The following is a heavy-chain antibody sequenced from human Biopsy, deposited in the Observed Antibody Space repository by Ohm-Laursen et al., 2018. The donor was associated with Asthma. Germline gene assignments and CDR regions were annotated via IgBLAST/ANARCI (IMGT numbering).Heavy chain of an antibody. CDR3: ARATYYDILTGYHPFQH. J-gene: IGHJ1*01. V-gene: IGHV7-4-1*02. D-gene: IGHD3-9*01. Sequence: ASVKVSCKASGYTFTSYAMNWVRQAPGQGLEWMGWINTNTGNPTYAQGFTGRFVFSLDTSVSTAYLQISSLRAEDTAVYYCARATYYDILTGYHPFQHWGQGTLVTVSS. CDR2: INTNTGNP. CDR1: GYTFTSYA.